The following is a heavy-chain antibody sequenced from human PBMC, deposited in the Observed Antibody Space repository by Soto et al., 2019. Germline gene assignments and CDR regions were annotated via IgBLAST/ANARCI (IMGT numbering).Heavy chain of an antibody. CDR1: GGALSSSG. D-gene: IGHD2-21*01. CDR3: AGSRTRGSDFPGVIPWYALAV. J-gene: IGHJ3*01. Sequence: QVQLVQSGAEMKRPGSSVRVSCKASGGALSSSGITWVRQAPGQGLEWVAGVIPIFGTTKNASKFQGRVTVCADAYTSMGYMEVSSLTYVDTAGYFWAGSRTRGSDFPGVIPWYALAVWGQGTLVTVSS. CDR2: VIPIFGTT. V-gene: IGHV1-69*01.